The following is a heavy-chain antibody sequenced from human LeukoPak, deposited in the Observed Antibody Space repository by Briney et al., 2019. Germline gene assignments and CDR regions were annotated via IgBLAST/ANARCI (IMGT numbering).Heavy chain of an antibody. D-gene: IGHD7-27*01. CDR1: GFTFSSYA. V-gene: IGHV3-23*01. CDR3: AKDRSSGDLVRYFDY. CDR2: IRGSGGST. J-gene: IGHJ4*02. Sequence: PGGSLRLSCAASGFTFSSYAMSWVRQAPGKGLEWVSGIRGSGGSTLYADSVKGRFTISRDNSKNTLYLQMNSLRAEDTAVYYCAKDRSSGDLVRYFDYWGQGTLVTVSS.